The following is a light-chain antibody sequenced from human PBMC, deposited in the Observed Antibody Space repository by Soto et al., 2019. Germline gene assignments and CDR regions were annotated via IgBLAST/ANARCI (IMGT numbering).Light chain of an antibody. CDR1: SSNIGNNY. CDR3: ATWDSSLSAGV. J-gene: IGLJ2*01. Sequence: QSVLTQPPSVSAAPGQKVTISCYGSSSNIGNNYVSWYQQLPGTAPKLLIYDNDKRPSGIPDRFSGSKSGTSATLGVTGLQTGDEADYYCATWDSSLSAGVFGGGTKVTVL. CDR2: DND. V-gene: IGLV1-51*01.